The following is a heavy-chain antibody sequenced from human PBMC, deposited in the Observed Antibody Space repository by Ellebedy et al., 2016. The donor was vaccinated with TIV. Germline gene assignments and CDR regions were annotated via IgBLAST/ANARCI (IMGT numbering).Heavy chain of an antibody. J-gene: IGHJ3*02. CDR3: ARVLIVGATGDAFDI. D-gene: IGHD1-26*01. Sequence: SETLSLXXTVSGGSISSSSYYWGWIRQPPGKGLEWIGSIYYSGSTYYNPSLKSRVTISVDTSKNQFSLKLSSVTAADTAVYYCARVLIVGATGDAFDIWGQGTMVTVSS. CDR1: GGSISSSSYY. V-gene: IGHV4-39*07. CDR2: IYYSGST.